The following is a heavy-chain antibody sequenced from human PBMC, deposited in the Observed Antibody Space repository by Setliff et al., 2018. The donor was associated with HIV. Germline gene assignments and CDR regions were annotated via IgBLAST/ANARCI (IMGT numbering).Heavy chain of an antibody. CDR3: NASIDWGGGHIPT. D-gene: IGHD3-16*01. CDR2: IRSHGTTM. Sequence: GKGLEWISYIRSHGTTMSYGDSVKGRFTISRDNGKNSLYLQMDSLKTEGTGICYCNASIDWGGGHIPTWGQGAPVTVSS. J-gene: IGHJ5*02. V-gene: IGHV3-11*01.